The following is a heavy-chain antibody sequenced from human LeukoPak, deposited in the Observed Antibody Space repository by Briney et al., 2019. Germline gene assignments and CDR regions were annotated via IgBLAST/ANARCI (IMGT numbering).Heavy chain of an antibody. Sequence: ASVKVSCKASGGTFSSYAISWVRQAPGQGLEWMGGIIPIFGTANYAHKFQGRVTITTDESTSTAYMELSSLRSEDTAVYYCARDRVGYCSSTSCYTFQHWGQGTLVTVSS. V-gene: IGHV1-69*05. D-gene: IGHD2-2*02. J-gene: IGHJ1*01. CDR2: IIPIFGTA. CDR3: ARDRVGYCSSTSCYTFQH. CDR1: GGTFSSYA.